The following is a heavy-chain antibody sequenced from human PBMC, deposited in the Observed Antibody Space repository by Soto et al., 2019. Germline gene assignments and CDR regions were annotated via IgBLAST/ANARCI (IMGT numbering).Heavy chain of an antibody. CDR2: IKQDGREK. D-gene: IGHD3-22*01. J-gene: IGHJ4*02. Sequence: EVQLVESGGGLVQPGGSLRLSCAASGFTFSSYWMSWVRQAPGKGLEWVANIKQDGREKYYVDSVKGRFTISRDNAKNSRYLQMNRLRAEDTAVYYCARVSYYYDSSGYSYFDYWGKGTLVTGSS. CDR3: ARVSYYYDSSGYSYFDY. CDR1: GFTFSSYW. V-gene: IGHV3-7*05.